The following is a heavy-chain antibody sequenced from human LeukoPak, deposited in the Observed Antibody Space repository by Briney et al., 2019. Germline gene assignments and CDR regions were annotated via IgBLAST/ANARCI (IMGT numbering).Heavy chain of an antibody. D-gene: IGHD3-10*01. V-gene: IGHV1-18*01. CDR2: ISAYNGNT. J-gene: IGHJ5*02. CDR3: ARASMVRGVTPNWFDP. CDR1: GYAFTSYG. Sequence: ASVKVSCKASGYAFTSYGISWVRQAPGQGLEWMGWISAYNGNTNYAQKLQGRVTMTTDTSTSTAYMELRSLRSDDTAVYYCARASMVRGVTPNWFDPWGQGTLVTVSS.